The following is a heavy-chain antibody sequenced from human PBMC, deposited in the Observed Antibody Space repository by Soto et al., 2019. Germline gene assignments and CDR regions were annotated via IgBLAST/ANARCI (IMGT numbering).Heavy chain of an antibody. CDR1: GFTVSSNY. CDR2: IYSGGST. V-gene: IGHV3-53*01. CDR3: ARNYGDYYYGMDV. Sequence: GGSLRLSCAASGFTVSSNYMSWVRQAPGKGLEWVSVIYSGGSTYYADSVKGRFTISRDNSKSTLYLQMNSLRAEDTAVYYCARNYGDYYYGMDVWGQGTTVTVSS. J-gene: IGHJ6*02. D-gene: IGHD4-17*01.